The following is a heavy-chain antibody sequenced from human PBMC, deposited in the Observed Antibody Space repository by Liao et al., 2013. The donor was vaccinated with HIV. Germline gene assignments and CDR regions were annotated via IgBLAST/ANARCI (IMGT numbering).Heavy chain of an antibody. J-gene: IGHJ4*01. CDR1: GGSISGYY. CDR2: IYTSGNN. Sequence: QVQLQESGPGLVKPSETLSLTCTVSGGSISGYYWSWIRQPAGKGLEWIGRIYTSGNNNYNPSLNSRVTISLDAPKKQLFLQLDSVTAADTAVYYCARSHTGGDETFDYWGPEPGSSSPQ. CDR3: ARSHTGGDETFDY. D-gene: IGHD2-21*02. V-gene: IGHV4-4*07.